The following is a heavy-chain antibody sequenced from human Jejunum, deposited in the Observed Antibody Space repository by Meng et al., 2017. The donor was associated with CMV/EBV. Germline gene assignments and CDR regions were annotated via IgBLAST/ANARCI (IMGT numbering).Heavy chain of an antibody. Sequence: SGAVAGFTVSDYEMMWVRQAPGKGLEWVSYISSSSDVIYYADSVRGRFTISRDDAKNSLYLQMNSLRTDDTAIYYCARLQYFDYWGRGTLVTVSS. CDR2: ISSSSDVI. CDR1: GFTVSDYE. D-gene: IGHD4-11*01. V-gene: IGHV3-48*03. CDR3: ARLQYFDY. J-gene: IGHJ4*02.